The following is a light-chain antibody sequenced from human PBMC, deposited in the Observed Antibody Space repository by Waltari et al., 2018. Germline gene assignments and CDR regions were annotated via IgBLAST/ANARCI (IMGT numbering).Light chain of an antibody. CDR3: QQSYTFVVT. Sequence: DIQMTQSPSSLSASVGDRVTITCRASQGISTYLNWDQQKPGKAPKLLIYTASTLQSGVPSRFSGTGSGTDFTLTIPSLHPEDFAISYCQQSYTFVVTFGGGTKVEI. V-gene: IGKV1-39*01. CDR1: QGISTY. CDR2: TAS. J-gene: IGKJ4*01.